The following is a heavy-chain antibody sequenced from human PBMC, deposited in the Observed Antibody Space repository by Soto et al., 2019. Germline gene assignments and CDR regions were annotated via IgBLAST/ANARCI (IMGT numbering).Heavy chain of an antibody. CDR1: GGSISSSSYY. V-gene: IGHV4-39*01. CDR2: IYYSGST. Sequence: QLQLQESGPGLVKPSETLSLTCTVSGGSISSSSYYWGWIRQPPGKGLEWIGTIYYSGSTYYNPSLKSRVTISVDTSKNQFSLRLSSVTAADTAVYYCGRRWAFCGGDCWDYWGQGTLVTVSS. D-gene: IGHD2-21*02. CDR3: GRRWAFCGGDCWDY. J-gene: IGHJ4*02.